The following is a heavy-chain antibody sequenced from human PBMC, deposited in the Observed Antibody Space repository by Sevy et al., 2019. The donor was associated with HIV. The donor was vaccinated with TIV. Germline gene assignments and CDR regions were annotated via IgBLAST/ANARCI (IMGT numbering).Heavy chain of an antibody. Sequence: GESLKISCAASGFTFSSYWMHWVRQAPGKGLVWVSRINSDGSSTSYADSVKGRFTISRDNAKNTLYLQMNSLRAEDTAVYYCVLFTVTLSDYWGQGTLVTVSS. CDR2: INSDGSST. CDR1: GFTFSSYW. D-gene: IGHD4-4*01. CDR3: VLFTVTLSDY. V-gene: IGHV3-74*01. J-gene: IGHJ4*02.